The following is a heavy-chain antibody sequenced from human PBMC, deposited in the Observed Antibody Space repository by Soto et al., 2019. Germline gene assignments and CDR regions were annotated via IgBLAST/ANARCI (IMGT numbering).Heavy chain of an antibody. CDR2: ISAYNGNT. CDR3: ARDLPLLDQASTTLSRILGGIQNSFAV. D-gene: IGHD3-16*01. CDR1: GCTFTSYG. J-gene: IGHJ3*01. Sequence: PSVKVACKASGCTFTSYGISWVRQAPGQGLEWIGWISAYNGNTDYSQKLQGRVTMNTDKPTSTAYMELRSLRSDDTALYYCARDLPLLDQASTTLSRILGGIQNSFAVWGPGTMVTLSS. V-gene: IGHV1-18*04.